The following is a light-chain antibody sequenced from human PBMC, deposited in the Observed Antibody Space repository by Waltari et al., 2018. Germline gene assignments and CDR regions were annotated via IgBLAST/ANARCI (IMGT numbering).Light chain of an antibody. CDR1: SSDIGVYKY. CDR2: EVS. Sequence: QSALTQPASVSGSPGQSITISCTGTSSDIGVYKYVSWYQQHPGKAPKLIIYEVSNGPSGGSHRFSGSKTGTTASLSISGLQAEDEADYYCISFTSSVTYVFGTGTRVTVV. J-gene: IGLJ1*01. V-gene: IGLV2-14*01. CDR3: ISFTSSVTYV.